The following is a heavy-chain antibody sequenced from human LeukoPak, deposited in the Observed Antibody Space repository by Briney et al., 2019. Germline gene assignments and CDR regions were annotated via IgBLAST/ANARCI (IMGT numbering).Heavy chain of an antibody. D-gene: IGHD3-3*01. J-gene: IGHJ4*02. Sequence: GGSLRLSCAASGFTFSSYGMHWVRQAPGKGLEWVAVISYDGSNKYYADSVKGRFTISRDNSKNTPYLQMNSLRAEDTAVYYCAKDQSTSNYDFWSGYYHNEGPDDYWGQGTLVTVSS. CDR3: AKDQSTSNYDFWSGYYHNEGPDDY. V-gene: IGHV3-30*18. CDR1: GFTFSSYG. CDR2: ISYDGSNK.